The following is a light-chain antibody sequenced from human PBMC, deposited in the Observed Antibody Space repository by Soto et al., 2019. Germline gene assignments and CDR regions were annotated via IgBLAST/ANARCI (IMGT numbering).Light chain of an antibody. Sequence: ETVMTQSPATLSVSPGERATLSCRASQSVFSNLAWYQQKPGQAPRLLIYGASTRVTGIPARFSGSGSGTEFTLTISGLQSEDFAVYYCQQYKNWPPFTFGPGTKLEIK. CDR3: QQYKNWPPFT. J-gene: IGKJ2*01. CDR2: GAS. CDR1: QSVFSN. V-gene: IGKV3-15*01.